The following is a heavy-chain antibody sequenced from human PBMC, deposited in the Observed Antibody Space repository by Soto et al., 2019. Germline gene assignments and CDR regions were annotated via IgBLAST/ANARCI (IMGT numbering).Heavy chain of an antibody. CDR1: GYTFTGYY. D-gene: IGHD3-10*01. CDR3: ARGAITLPSYYGSGSSFPSSSWWFDP. V-gene: IGHV1-2*04. Sequence: ASVKVSCKASGYTFTGYYMHWVRQAPGQGLEWMGWINPNSGGTNYAQKFQGWVTMTRDTSISTAYMELSRLRSDDTAVYYCARGAITLPSYYGSGSSFPSSSWWFDPWGQGTLVTVSS. J-gene: IGHJ5*02. CDR2: INPNSGGT.